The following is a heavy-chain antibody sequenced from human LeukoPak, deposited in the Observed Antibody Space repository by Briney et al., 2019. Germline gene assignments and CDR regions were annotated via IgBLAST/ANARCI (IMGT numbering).Heavy chain of an antibody. CDR1: GGSFSGYY. D-gene: IGHD3-10*01. V-gene: IGHV4-34*01. J-gene: IGHJ4*02. CDR2: INHSGST. Sequence: SETLSLTCAVCGGSFSGYYWSWIRQPPGKGLEWIGEINHSGSTNYNPSLKSRVTISVDTSKNQFSLKLSSVTAADTAVYYCARGVPPYGSGSYYFDYWGQGTLVTVSS. CDR3: ARGVPPYGSGSYYFDY.